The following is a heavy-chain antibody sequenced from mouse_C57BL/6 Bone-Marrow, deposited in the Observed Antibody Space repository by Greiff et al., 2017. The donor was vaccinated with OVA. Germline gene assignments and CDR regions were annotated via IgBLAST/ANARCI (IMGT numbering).Heavy chain of an antibody. CDR3: ARFGDYDYDLYAMDY. V-gene: IGHV1-64*01. J-gene: IGHJ4*01. D-gene: IGHD2-4*01. CDR1: GYTFTSYW. CDR2: IHPNSGST. Sequence: QVQLQQSGAELVKPGASVKLSCKASGYTFTSYWMHWVKQRPGQGLEWIGMIHPNSGSTNYNEKFKSKATLTVDKSSSTAYMQLSSLTSEDSAVYYCARFGDYDYDLYAMDYWGQGTSVTVSS.